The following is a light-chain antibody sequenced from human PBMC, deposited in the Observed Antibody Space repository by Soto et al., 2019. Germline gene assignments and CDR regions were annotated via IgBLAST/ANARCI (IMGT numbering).Light chain of an antibody. CDR2: VNS. V-gene: IGLV1-40*01. CDR1: SSNIGAGYD. Sequence: QSVLTQPPSVSGAPGQRVTISCTGSSSNIGAGYDVHWYQQLPGTAPKLLIYVNSNRPSGVPDRFSGSKSGTSASLAITGLQAEDEADCYCQSYDSRLSGSVFGGGTKVTVL. J-gene: IGLJ2*01. CDR3: QSYDSRLSGSV.